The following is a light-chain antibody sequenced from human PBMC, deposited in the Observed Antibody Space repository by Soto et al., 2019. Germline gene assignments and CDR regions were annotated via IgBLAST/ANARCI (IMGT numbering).Light chain of an antibody. CDR2: AAS. CDR1: QSVFYSSNNRNY. J-gene: IGKJ3*01. V-gene: IGKV4-1*01. Sequence: DIVMTQSPDSLAVSLGERATINCKSSQSVFYSSNNRNYLAWYQHKPGKAPKLLISAASSLQSGVPSRFSGSGSGTDFTLTISSLQPEDFATYYCQQSYSTLTFGPGTKVDIK. CDR3: QQSYSTLT.